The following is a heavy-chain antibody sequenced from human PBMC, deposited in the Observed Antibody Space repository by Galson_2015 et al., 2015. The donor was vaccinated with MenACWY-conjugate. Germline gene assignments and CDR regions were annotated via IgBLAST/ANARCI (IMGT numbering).Heavy chain of an antibody. V-gene: IGHV3-30*03. CDR3: ARVLSSGWNRQFDY. CDR2: ISYDGNNK. J-gene: IGHJ4*01. Sequence: SLRLSCAASGFTFSHYGMHWVRQAPGKGLEWVTAISYDGNNKYYADSVKGRFTISRDNSKNTVSLQMNGLTTEDTAVYFCARVLSSGWNRQFDYWGQEPWSPSPQ. CDR1: GFTFSHYG. D-gene: IGHD6-19*01.